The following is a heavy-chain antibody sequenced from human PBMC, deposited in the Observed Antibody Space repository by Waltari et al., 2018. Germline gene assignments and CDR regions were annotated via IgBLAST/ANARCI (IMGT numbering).Heavy chain of an antibody. D-gene: IGHD6-6*01. J-gene: IGHJ6*03. Sequence: QLQLQESGPGLVKPSETLSLTCTVSGGSISSSSYYWGWIRQPPGKGLEWIGSIYYSGSTYYNPSLKSRVTISVDTSKNQFSLKLSSVNAADTAVYYCARVLAARRSYYYYYYMDVWGKGTTVTISS. CDR3: ARVLAARRSYYYYYYMDV. CDR1: GGSISSSSYY. CDR2: IYYSGST. V-gene: IGHV4-39*07.